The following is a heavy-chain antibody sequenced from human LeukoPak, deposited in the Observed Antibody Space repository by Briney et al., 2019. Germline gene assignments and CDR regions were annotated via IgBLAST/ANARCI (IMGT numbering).Heavy chain of an antibody. Sequence: PSETLFLTCTVSGGSISSSSYYWGWIRQPPGRGLEWIGSIYTSGSTYYNPSLKSRVTISVDTSKNQFSLKLSSVTAADTAVYYCALSPLGAAGTWSGLFDYWGQGTLVTVSS. CDR2: IYTSGST. CDR1: GGSISSSSYY. D-gene: IGHD6-13*01. CDR3: ALSPLGAAGTWSGLFDY. J-gene: IGHJ4*02. V-gene: IGHV4-39*07.